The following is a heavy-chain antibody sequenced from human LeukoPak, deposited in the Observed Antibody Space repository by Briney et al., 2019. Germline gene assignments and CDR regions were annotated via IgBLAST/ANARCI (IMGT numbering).Heavy chain of an antibody. CDR3: AGHHPRNTVDF. CDR2: ISDIGSI. J-gene: IGHJ4*02. CDR1: GGSTSSYY. V-gene: IGHV4-59*08. D-gene: IGHD2/OR15-2a*01. Sequence: SETLSLTCTVSGGSTSSYYWSWIRQPPGKGLEWIAYISDIGSINYNPSLKSRVTISLDTSKNQFSLKLSSVTAADTAVYYCAGHHPRNTVDFWGQGTLVTVSS.